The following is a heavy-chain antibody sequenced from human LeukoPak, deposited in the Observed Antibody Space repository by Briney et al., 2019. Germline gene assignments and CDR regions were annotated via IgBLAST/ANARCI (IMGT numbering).Heavy chain of an antibody. CDR3: ARVVVSSSSDYFDY. CDR1: GFTFSDYA. J-gene: IGHJ4*02. V-gene: IGHV3-30*04. Sequence: GGSLRLSCSASGFTFSDYAMHWVRQAPGKGLEWVAVTSYDESNKYYADSVKGRFTISRDNSKKTLYLQMNSLRDEDTAIYYRARVVVSSSSDYFDYWGQGTLVIVSS. CDR2: TSYDESNK. D-gene: IGHD6-6*01.